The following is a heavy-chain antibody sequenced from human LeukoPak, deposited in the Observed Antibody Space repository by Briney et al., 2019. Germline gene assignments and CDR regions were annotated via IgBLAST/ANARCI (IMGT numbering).Heavy chain of an antibody. D-gene: IGHD4-23*01. CDR2: INHSGST. CDR3: ARAHYGGPTLGF. Sequence: SETLSLTCAVYGGSFSGYYWSWIRQPPGKGLEWIGEINHSGSTNYNPSLKSRVTISVDTSKNQFSLKLSSVTAADTAVYFCARAHYGGPTLGFWGQGSLVTVSS. CDR1: GGSFSGYY. V-gene: IGHV4-34*01. J-gene: IGHJ4*02.